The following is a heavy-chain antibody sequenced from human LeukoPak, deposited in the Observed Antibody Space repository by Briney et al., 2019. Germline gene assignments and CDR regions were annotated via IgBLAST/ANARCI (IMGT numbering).Heavy chain of an antibody. CDR2: INPSGGST. J-gene: IGHJ4*02. CDR1: VYTFNRSY. V-gene: IGHV1-46*02. D-gene: IGHD1-1*01. Sequence: GASVQVSYKACVYTFNRSYMHWVRHAPAQGREGMVIINPSGGSTSYTQKFQGSDTMNRHTSTSTVYMELSSLSSEDTAVYYCARDKSGTTQGDFDYWGQGTLVTVSS. CDR3: ARDKSGTTQGDFDY.